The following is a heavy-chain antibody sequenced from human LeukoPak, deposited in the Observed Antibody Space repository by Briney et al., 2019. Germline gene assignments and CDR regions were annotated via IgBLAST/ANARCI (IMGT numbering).Heavy chain of an antibody. Sequence: PGGSLRLSCAASGFTFSSYAMSWVRQAPGKGLEWVSAISGSGGSTYYADSVKGRFTISRDNSKNTLYLQMNSLRAGDTAVYYCAKGYSSGEYYYYDYGMDVWGQGTTVTVSS. CDR1: GFTFSSYA. CDR3: AKGYSSGEYYYYDYGMDV. D-gene: IGHD6-19*01. V-gene: IGHV3-23*01. J-gene: IGHJ6*02. CDR2: ISGSGGST.